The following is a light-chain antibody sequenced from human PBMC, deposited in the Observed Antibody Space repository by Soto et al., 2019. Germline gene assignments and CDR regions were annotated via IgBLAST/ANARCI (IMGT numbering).Light chain of an antibody. Sequence: EIVMTQSPATLSLSPGERVTLSCRASQSVSNYLAWYQQKPGQAPRLLIYDASNRATGIPARFSGSGSGTDFSLTISSLEPEDFAIYYCQQRSIWVTFGGGTKVEI. V-gene: IGKV3-11*01. J-gene: IGKJ4*01. CDR3: QQRSIWVT. CDR1: QSVSNY. CDR2: DAS.